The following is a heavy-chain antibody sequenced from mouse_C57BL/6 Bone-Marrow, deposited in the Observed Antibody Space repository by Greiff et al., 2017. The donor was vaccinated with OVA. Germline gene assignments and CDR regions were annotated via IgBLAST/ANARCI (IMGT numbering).Heavy chain of an antibody. D-gene: IGHD1-1*01. Sequence: QVQLKQPGTELVKPGASVKLSCKASGYTFTSYWMHWVKQRPGQGLEWIGNINPSNGGTNYNEKLKSKATLTVDKSSSTAYMQLSSLTSEDSAVYYCARNYYGSSYCYAMDYWGQGTSVTVSS. V-gene: IGHV1-53*01. CDR3: ARNYYGSSYCYAMDY. CDR2: INPSNGGT. CDR1: GYTFTSYW. J-gene: IGHJ4*01.